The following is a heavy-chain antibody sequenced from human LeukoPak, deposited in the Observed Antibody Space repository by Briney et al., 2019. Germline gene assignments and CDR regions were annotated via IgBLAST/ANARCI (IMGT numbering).Heavy chain of an antibody. CDR3: AELGITMIGGV. CDR1: GFTFSSYS. J-gene: IGHJ4*02. Sequence: GGSLRLSCAASGFTFSSYSMNWVRQAPGKGLEWVANIRQDGSEKYYVDSVKGRFTISRDNLKNSLYLQMNSLRAEDTAVYYCAELGITMIGGVWGQGTLVTVSS. V-gene: IGHV3-7*01. D-gene: IGHD3-10*02. CDR2: IRQDGSEK.